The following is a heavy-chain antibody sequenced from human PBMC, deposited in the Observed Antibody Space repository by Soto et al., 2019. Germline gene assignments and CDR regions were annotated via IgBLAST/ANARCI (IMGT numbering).Heavy chain of an antibody. Sequence: ASVKVSCKASGYTFSGFYIHWVRQAPGQGLEWMGWINPNSGGTKSAEKFQGRVTMTRDTSISTAHMELSRLTSDDTAVYYCASAAVTGTAGLDFWGQGTQVTVSS. D-gene: IGHD6-19*01. J-gene: IGHJ4*02. V-gene: IGHV1-2*02. CDR1: GYTFSGFY. CDR2: INPNSGGT. CDR3: ASAAVTGTAGLDF.